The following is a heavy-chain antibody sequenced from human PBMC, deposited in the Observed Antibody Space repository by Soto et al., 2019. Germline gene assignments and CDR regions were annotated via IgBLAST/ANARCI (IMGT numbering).Heavy chain of an antibody. J-gene: IGHJ4*02. V-gene: IGHV4-59*12. Sequence: QVQLQESGPGLVKPSETLSLTCTVSGGSISSYYWSWIRQTPGKGLEWIGYIYYSGSTNYNPSLHSRVTISVNTPKNQFSLKLSSVTAADTAVYYCARVAQPLAAAGMHPLDYWGQGTLDTVS. CDR3: ARVAQPLAAAGMHPLDY. D-gene: IGHD6-13*01. CDR1: GGSISSYY. CDR2: IYYSGST.